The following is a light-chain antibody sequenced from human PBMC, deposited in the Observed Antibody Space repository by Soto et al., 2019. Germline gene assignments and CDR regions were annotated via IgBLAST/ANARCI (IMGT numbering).Light chain of an antibody. Sequence: DIPMTQSPSTLSASIGDTVTITCRASQSIETWLAWYQQKPGKAPKLLIYDASSLQDGVPSRFSGSGSGTDFTLTISSPQPDDFATYYCQQYNTYSPWTFGQGTKVEIK. CDR3: QQYNTYSPWT. CDR1: QSIETW. CDR2: DAS. V-gene: IGKV1-5*01. J-gene: IGKJ1*01.